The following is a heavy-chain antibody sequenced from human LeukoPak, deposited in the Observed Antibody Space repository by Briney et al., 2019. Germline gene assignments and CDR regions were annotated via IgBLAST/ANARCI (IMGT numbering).Heavy chain of an antibody. J-gene: IGHJ3*02. Sequence: PSETLSLTCTVSGGSISSSSYYWGWIRQPPGKGLEWIGSIYYSGSTYYNPSLKSRVTISVDTSKNQFSLKLSSVTAADMAVYYCARDRSAVLDAFDIWGQGTMVTVSS. D-gene: IGHD2-8*02. V-gene: IGHV4-39*07. CDR2: IYYSGST. CDR3: ARDRSAVLDAFDI. CDR1: GGSISSSSYY.